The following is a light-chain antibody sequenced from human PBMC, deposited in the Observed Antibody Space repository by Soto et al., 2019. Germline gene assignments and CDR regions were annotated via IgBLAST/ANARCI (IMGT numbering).Light chain of an antibody. J-gene: IGKJ2*01. CDR2: GAF. CDR1: QSVGTT. CDR3: QQYRDWPVYS. Sequence: EIRLTQSPATLSVSPGEGATLSCRASQSVGTTLAWYQQKAGQAPRLLIYGAFTRVTGIPARFSGSGSGTEFTLTISSQQSEDVAVYYCQQYRDWPVYSFGQGTKVEIK. V-gene: IGKV3-15*01.